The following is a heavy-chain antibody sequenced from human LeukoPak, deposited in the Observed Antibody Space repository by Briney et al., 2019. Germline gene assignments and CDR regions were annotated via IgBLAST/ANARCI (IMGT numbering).Heavy chain of an antibody. CDR1: GGTFSSYA. V-gene: IGHV1-69*05. D-gene: IGHD2-2*01. J-gene: IGHJ6*03. Sequence: SVKVTCKASGGTFSSYAISWVRQAPGQGLEWMGGIIPIFGTANYAQKFQGRVTITTDESTSTAYMELSSLRSEDTAVYYCARVVVPAAIVPAGYYYYYMDVWGKGTTVTVSS. CDR3: ARVVVPAAIVPAGYYYYYMDV. CDR2: IIPIFGTA.